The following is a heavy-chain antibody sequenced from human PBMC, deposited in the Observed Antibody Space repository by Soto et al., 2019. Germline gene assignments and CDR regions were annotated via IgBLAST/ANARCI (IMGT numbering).Heavy chain of an antibody. V-gene: IGHV4-59*01. CDR1: GGSISSYY. CDR3: ARERGYCSITSCYVSDYYYNYMDV. D-gene: IGHD2-2*01. CDR2: IYYSGST. J-gene: IGHJ6*03. Sequence: ETLSLTCTVSGGSISSYYWSWIRQPPGKGLEWIGYIYYSGSTNYNPSLKSRVTISVDTSKNQFSLKLSSVTAADTAVYYCARERGYCSITSCYVSDYYYNYMDVWGKGTTVTVSS.